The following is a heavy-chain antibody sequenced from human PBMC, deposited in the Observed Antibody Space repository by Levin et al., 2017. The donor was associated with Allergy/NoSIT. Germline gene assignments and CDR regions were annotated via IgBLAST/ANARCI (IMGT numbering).Heavy chain of an antibody. J-gene: IGHJ3*02. D-gene: IGHD2-2*01. CDR2: IYPGDSDT. CDR1: GYSFTSYW. V-gene: IGHV5-51*01. CDR3: ARAGYCSSTSCYPRDAFDI. Sequence: GGSLRLSCKGSGYSFTSYWIGWVRQMPGKGLEWMGIIYPGDSDTRYSPSFQGQVTISADKSISTAYLQWSSLKASDTAMYYCARAGYCSSTSCYPRDAFDIWGQGTMVTVSS.